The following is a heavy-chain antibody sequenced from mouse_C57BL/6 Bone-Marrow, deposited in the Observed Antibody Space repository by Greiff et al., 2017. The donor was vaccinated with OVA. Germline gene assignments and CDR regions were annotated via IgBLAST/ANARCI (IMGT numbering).Heavy chain of an antibody. CDR3: THYGSSYGYFDY. CDR2: IRNKANNHAT. J-gene: IGHJ2*01. Sequence: EVQRVESGGGLVQPGGSMKLSCAASGFTFSDAWMDWVRQSPEKGLEWVAEIRNKANNHATYYAESVKGRFTISRDDSKSSFYLQMNSLRAEDTGIYYCTHYGSSYGYFDYWGQGTTLTVSS. D-gene: IGHD1-1*01. CDR1: GFTFSDAW. V-gene: IGHV6-6*01.